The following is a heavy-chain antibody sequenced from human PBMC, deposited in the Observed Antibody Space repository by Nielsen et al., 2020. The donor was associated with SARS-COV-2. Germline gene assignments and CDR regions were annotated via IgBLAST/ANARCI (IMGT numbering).Heavy chain of an antibody. D-gene: IGHD2-15*01. CDR1: GGTFSSYA. Sequence: SVKVSCKASGGTFSSYAISWVRQAPGQGLEWMGGIIPIFGTANYAQKFQGRVTITADESTSTAYMELSSLRSEDTAVYYCARDIIDCSGGSCYYDGYYYGMDVWGQGTTVTVSS. J-gene: IGHJ6*02. CDR3: ARDIIDCSGGSCYYDGYYYGMDV. V-gene: IGHV1-69*13. CDR2: IIPIFGTA.